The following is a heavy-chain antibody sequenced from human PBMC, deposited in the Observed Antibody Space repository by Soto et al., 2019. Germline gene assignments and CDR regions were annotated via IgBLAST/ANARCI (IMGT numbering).Heavy chain of an antibody. CDR3: AKATGYCYSSSCRDYYYYYGMDV. J-gene: IGHJ6*02. CDR2: ISYDGSNK. Sequence: GGSLRLSCAASGFTFSTYVMHWVRQAPGKGLEWVAVISYDGSNKYYADSVKGRFTIYRDNSKNTLYLQMNSLRAEDTAVYYCAKATGYCYSSSCRDYYYYYGMDVWGQGTTVTV. CDR1: GFTFSTYV. D-gene: IGHD2-2*01. V-gene: IGHV3-30*18.